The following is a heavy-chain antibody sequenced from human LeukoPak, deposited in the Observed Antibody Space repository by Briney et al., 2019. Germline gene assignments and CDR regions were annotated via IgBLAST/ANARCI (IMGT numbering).Heavy chain of an antibody. D-gene: IGHD3-10*01. CDR3: ATYKRWFGEHGGGY. CDR2: ISAYNGNT. V-gene: IGHV1-18*01. J-gene: IGHJ4*02. Sequence: ASVKVSCKASGYTFTSYGISWVRQAPGQGLEWMGWISAYNGNTNYAQKFQGRVTMTEDTSTDTAYMELSSLRSEDTAVYYCATYKRWFGEHGGGYWGQGTLVTVSS. CDR1: GYTFTSYG.